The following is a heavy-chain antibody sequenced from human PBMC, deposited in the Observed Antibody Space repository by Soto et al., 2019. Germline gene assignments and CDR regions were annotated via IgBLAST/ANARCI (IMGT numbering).Heavy chain of an antibody. V-gene: IGHV1-69*13. CDR3: ARYCTNGVCYSGHAFDI. CDR1: GGTFSSYA. CDR2: IIPIFGTA. D-gene: IGHD2-8*01. Sequence: GASVKVSCKASGGTFSSYAISWVRQAPGQGLGWMGGIIPIFGTANYAQKFQGRVTITADESTSTAYMELSSLRSEDTAVYYCARYCTNGVCYSGHAFDIWGQGTMVTVSS. J-gene: IGHJ3*02.